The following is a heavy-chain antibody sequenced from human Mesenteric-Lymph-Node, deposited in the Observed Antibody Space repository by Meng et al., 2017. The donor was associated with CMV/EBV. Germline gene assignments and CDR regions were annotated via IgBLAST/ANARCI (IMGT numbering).Heavy chain of an antibody. CDR2: ISSSSSTI. Sequence: GGSLRLSCAASGFTFSSYWMHWVRQAPGKGLEWVSYISSSSSTIFYADSVKGRFTISRDNAKNSLYLQMNSLRAEDTAVYYCARRVLDGYDLGLDYWGQGTLVTVSS. D-gene: IGHD5-12*01. CDR1: GFTFSSYW. J-gene: IGHJ4*02. CDR3: ARRVLDGYDLGLDY. V-gene: IGHV3-48*04.